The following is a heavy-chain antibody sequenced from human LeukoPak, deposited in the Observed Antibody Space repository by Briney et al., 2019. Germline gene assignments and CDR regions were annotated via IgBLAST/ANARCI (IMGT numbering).Heavy chain of an antibody. Sequence: TSETLSLTCTVSGGSISSSSYYWGWIRQPPGKGLEWLGSIYYSGSTYYNPSLKSRVTISVDTSRNQFSLKLSSVTAADTAVYYCARQGSGWYGYWGQGTLVTVSS. CDR2: IYYSGST. J-gene: IGHJ4*02. D-gene: IGHD6-19*01. CDR3: ARQGSGWYGY. CDR1: GGSISSSSYY. V-gene: IGHV4-39*01.